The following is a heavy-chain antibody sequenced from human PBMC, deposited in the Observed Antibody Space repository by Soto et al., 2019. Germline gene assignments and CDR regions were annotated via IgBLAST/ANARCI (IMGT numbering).Heavy chain of an antibody. D-gene: IGHD1-26*01. V-gene: IGHV1-69*13. CDR1: GGTFSSYA. J-gene: IGHJ6*02. Sequence: SVKVSCKASGGTFSSYAISWVRQAPGQGLEWMGGIIPIFGTANYAQKFQGRVTITADESTSTAYMELSSLRSEDTAVYYCARVGFEVGANYYYYGMDVWGQGTTVTVSS. CDR2: IIPIFGTA. CDR3: ARVGFEVGANYYYYGMDV.